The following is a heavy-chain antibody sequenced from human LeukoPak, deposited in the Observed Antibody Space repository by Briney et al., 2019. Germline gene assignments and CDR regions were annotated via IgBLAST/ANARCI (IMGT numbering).Heavy chain of an antibody. J-gene: IGHJ3*02. D-gene: IGHD6-13*01. CDR2: TRNKANSYTT. Sequence: GGSLRLSCAASGFTFSDHYMDWVRQAPGKGLEWVGRTRNKANSYTTEYAASVKGRFTISRDDSKNSLYLQMNSLKTEDTAVYYCARASFQRGSSWVVDAFDIWGQGTMVTVSS. CDR1: GFTFSDHY. V-gene: IGHV3-72*01. CDR3: ARASFQRGSSWVVDAFDI.